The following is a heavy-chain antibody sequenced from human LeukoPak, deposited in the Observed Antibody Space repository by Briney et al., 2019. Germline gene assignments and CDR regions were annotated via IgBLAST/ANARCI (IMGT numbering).Heavy chain of an antibody. CDR2: ISSSSSTI. D-gene: IGHD4-11*01. CDR3: ARDFDDYSNYLTFDI. V-gene: IGHV3-48*01. CDR1: GFTFSSYS. J-gene: IGHJ3*02. Sequence: GGSLRLSCAASGFTFSSYSMNWVRQAPGKGLEWVSYISSSSSTIYYADSVKGRFTISRDNAKNSLYLQMNSLRAEDTAVYYCARDFDDYSNYLTFDIWGQGTMVTVSS.